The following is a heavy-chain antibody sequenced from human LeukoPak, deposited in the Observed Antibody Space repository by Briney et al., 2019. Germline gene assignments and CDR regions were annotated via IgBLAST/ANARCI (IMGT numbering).Heavy chain of an antibody. CDR1: GGSFSGYY. D-gene: IGHD5-24*01. CDR2: INHSGST. J-gene: IGHJ4*02. V-gene: IGHV4-34*01. Sequence: SETLSLTCAVYGGSFSGYYWSWIRQPPGKGLEWIGEINHSGSTNYNPSLKSRVTISVDTSKNQFSLKLSSVTAADTAVYYCARARWLQSVGLDYWGQGTLVTVSS. CDR3: ARARWLQSVGLDY.